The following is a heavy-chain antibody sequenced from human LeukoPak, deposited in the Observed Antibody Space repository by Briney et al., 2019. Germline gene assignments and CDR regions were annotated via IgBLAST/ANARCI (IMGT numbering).Heavy chain of an antibody. CDR3: ARHSSGYYSVFDY. V-gene: IGHV4-34*01. D-gene: IGHD3-22*01. CDR1: GGSLSGYY. CDR2: INHSGRT. Sequence: SETLSLTCGVYGGSLSGYYWSWIRQPPGKGLDWIGDINHSGRTNNNPSLKSRVTISVDTSKNQFSLKLSSVTAADTAVYYCARHSSGYYSVFDYWGQGTLVTVSS. J-gene: IGHJ4*02.